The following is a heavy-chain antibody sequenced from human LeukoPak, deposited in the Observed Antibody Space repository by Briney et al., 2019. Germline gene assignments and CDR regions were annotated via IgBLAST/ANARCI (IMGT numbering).Heavy chain of an antibody. CDR1: GFTFSSYA. D-gene: IGHD2-2*02. CDR2: INQDGGKK. CDR3: AKDPLKCSSTSCYTLDY. J-gene: IGHJ4*02. Sequence: GGSLRLSCAASGFTFSSYAMHWVRQAPGKGLEWVANINQDGGKKNYVDSVKGRFTIFRDNTESSVYLQMNSLRAEDTAVYYCAKDPLKCSSTSCYTLDYWGQGTLVTVSS. V-gene: IGHV3-7*01.